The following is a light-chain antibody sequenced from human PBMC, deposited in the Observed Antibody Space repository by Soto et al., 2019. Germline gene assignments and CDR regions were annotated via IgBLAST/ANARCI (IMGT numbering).Light chain of an antibody. Sequence: EIGMTRSPATLSFSPWEGATLSCRASQSVSSKLAWYQQKPGQAPRLLIYGASTRATGIPARFSGTGSETEFTLTISSLQSEDFAVYYCQQYNRWPRAFGQGTKV. J-gene: IGKJ1*01. V-gene: IGKV3-15*01. CDR1: QSVSSK. CDR3: QQYNRWPRA. CDR2: GAS.